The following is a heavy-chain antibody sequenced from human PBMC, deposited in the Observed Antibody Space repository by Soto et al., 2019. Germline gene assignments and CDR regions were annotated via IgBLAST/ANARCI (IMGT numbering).Heavy chain of an antibody. Sequence: QVQLQESGPGLVKPSETLSLTCTVSGGSVSSGSYYWSWIRQPPGKGLEWIGYVYYSGSTNYNPSLKSRVTISVDASKNLFSLKLSSVTGADTAVYYCARLGTMILGPIDYWGQGTLVTVSS. CDR1: GGSVSSGSYY. D-gene: IGHD3-22*01. V-gene: IGHV4-61*01. CDR3: ARLGTMILGPIDY. CDR2: VYYSGST. J-gene: IGHJ4*02.